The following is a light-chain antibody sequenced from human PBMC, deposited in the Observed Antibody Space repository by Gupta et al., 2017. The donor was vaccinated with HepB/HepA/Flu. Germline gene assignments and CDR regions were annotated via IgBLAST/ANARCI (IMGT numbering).Light chain of an antibody. J-gene: IGKJ4*01. CDR3: QQRSNWPLT. V-gene: IGKV3-11*01. CDR2: DAS. Sequence: SPATLSLSPGERATLSCRASQSVITYLAWYQQKPGQAPRLLIYDASNRATGIPARFSGSGSGTDFTLTISSLEPEDFAIYYCQQRSNWPLTFGGGTKVEIK. CDR1: QSVITY.